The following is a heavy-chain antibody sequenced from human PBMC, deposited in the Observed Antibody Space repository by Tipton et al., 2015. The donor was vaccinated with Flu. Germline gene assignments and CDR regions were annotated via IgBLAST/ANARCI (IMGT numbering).Heavy chain of an antibody. CDR3: AREAAAGTGYYYYGMDV. J-gene: IGHJ6*02. CDR1: GYTFTSYD. D-gene: IGHD6-13*01. CDR2: MNPNSGNT. V-gene: IGHV1-8*01. Sequence: QLVQSGAEVKKPGASVKVSCKASGYTFTSYDINWVRQATGQGLEWMGWMNPNSGNTGYAQKFQGRVTMTRNTSISTAYMELSSLRSEDTAVYYCAREAAAGTGYYYYGMDVWGQGTTVTVSS.